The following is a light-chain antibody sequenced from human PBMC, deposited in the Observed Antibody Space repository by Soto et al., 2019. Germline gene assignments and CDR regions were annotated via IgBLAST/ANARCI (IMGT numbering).Light chain of an antibody. J-gene: IGLJ3*02. CDR1: SSDVGGYDL. CDR3: CAYVSSNTLL. Sequence: QSVLTQPASVSGSPGQSITISFTGTSSDVGGYDLVSWYQQHPGKAPKLIIYEGSKRPSGISNRFSGSKSGNTASLIISGLQGDDEGDYYCCAYVSSNTLLFGGGTQLTVL. CDR2: EGS. V-gene: IGLV2-23*01.